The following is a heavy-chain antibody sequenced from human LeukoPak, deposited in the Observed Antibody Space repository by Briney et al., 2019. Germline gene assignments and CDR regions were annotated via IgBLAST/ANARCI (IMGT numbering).Heavy chain of an antibody. Sequence: ASVKVSCKDSGYTFTSYGISWVRQAPGQGLEWMGWISGYNCNTNYALKLQGRVTMTTDPSTSKAYMELRNLRSDDTAVYYCARTTEGGGYYYYMDVWGKGTTVTVSS. CDR2: ISGYNCNT. J-gene: IGHJ6*03. CDR1: GYTFTSYG. CDR3: ARTTEGGGYYYYMDV. V-gene: IGHV1-18*01. D-gene: IGHD2-15*01.